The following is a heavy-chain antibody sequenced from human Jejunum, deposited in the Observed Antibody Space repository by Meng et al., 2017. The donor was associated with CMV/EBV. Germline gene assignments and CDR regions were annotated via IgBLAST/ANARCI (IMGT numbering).Heavy chain of an antibody. V-gene: IGHV4-30-4*01. D-gene: IGHD6-25*01. CDR1: GGSIISGERY. J-gene: IGHJ5*02. CDR2: VYYSGTT. CDR3: VLMIPADTNYFDP. Sequence: SGGSIISGERYWTWSRQSPGKGLEWIGNVYYSGTTSYNRSLKRRVTISLDTSKNQFSLKLASVIAADTAVYYCVLMIPADTNYFDPWGQGTLVTVSS.